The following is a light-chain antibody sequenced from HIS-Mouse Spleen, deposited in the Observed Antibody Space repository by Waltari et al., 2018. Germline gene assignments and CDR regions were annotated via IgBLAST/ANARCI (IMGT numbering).Light chain of an antibody. CDR1: SSAVGGYTY. V-gene: IGLV2-11*01. CDR2: AVS. Sequence: QSALTQPRSVSGSPGQSVTISCTGTSSAVGGYTYVPWYQQHPGKPPKLMSYAVSKRPSGVPDRFSGSKSGNTASLTISGLQAEDEADYYCCSYAGSYTGVFGTGTKVTVL. CDR3: CSYAGSYTGV. J-gene: IGLJ1*01.